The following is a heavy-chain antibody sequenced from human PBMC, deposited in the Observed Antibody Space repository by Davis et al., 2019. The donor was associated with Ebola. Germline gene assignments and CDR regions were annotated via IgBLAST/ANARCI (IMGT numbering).Heavy chain of an antibody. CDR2: IIPILGIA. Sequence: AASVKVSCKASGGTFSSYTISWVRQAPGQGLEWMGRIIPILGIANYAQKFQGRVTITADKSTSTAYMELSSLRSEDTAVYYCARHRAASTTALPDYYYYYGMDVWGQGTTVTVSS. V-gene: IGHV1-69*02. D-gene: IGHD1-14*01. CDR3: ARHRAASTTALPDYYYYYGMDV. CDR1: GGTFSSYT. J-gene: IGHJ6*02.